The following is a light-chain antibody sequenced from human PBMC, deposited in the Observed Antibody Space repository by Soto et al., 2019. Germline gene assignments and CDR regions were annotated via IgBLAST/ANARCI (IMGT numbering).Light chain of an antibody. CDR1: SSDVGGYNY. Sequence: QSALTQPASVSGSPGQSITISCTGTSSDVGGYNYVSWYQQHPGKAPKLMIYEVSHRPSGVSNRFSGSKSGNTASLTISGLQAEDEADYYCSSYTSSFVVFGGGTKLTVL. CDR3: SSYTSSFVV. CDR2: EVS. V-gene: IGLV2-14*01. J-gene: IGLJ2*01.